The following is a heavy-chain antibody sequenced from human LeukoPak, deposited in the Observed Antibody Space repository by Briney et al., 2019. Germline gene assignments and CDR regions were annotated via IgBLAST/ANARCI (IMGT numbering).Heavy chain of an antibody. CDR3: ASQTPEMATILGRFDY. J-gene: IGHJ4*02. D-gene: IGHD5-24*01. CDR2: ISSSGSTI. Sequence: PGGSLRLSCAASGFTFSDYYMSWIRQAPGKGLEWVSYISSSGSTIYYADSVKGRFTISRDNAKNSLYLQMNSLRAEDTAVYYCASQTPEMATILGRFDYWGQGTLVTVSS. V-gene: IGHV3-11*04. CDR1: GFTFSDYY.